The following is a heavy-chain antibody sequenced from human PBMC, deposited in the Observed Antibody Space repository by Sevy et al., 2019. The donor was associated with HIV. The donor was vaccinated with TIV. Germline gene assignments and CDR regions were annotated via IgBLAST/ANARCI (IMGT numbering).Heavy chain of an antibody. CDR3: ARDAGYSAKNDAFAF. CDR1: GLTFRSHA. Sequence: GGSLRLSCAASGLTFRSHAMHWVRQAPGKGLEWVTVISYDGAGRYYGESVKGRFTVSRENSKNKLDLQMDGLSPDDTVVYYCARDAGYSAKNDAFAFWGQGTMVTVSS. V-gene: IGHV3-30-3*01. CDR2: ISYDGAGR. J-gene: IGHJ3*01. D-gene: IGHD1-26*01.